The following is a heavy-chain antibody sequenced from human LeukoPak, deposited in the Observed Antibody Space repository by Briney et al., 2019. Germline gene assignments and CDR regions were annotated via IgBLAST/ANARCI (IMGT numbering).Heavy chain of an antibody. J-gene: IGHJ4*02. CDR2: ISSSGSTI. Sequence: PGGSLRLSCAASGFTFSSYAMHWVRQAPGKGLEWVSYISSSGSTIYYADSVKGRFTISRDNAKNSLYLQMNSLRAEDTAVYYCARDAAYYDILTGYKPRPFYYWGQGTLVTVSS. V-gene: IGHV3-48*04. D-gene: IGHD3-9*01. CDR1: GFTFSSYA. CDR3: ARDAAYYDILTGYKPRPFYY.